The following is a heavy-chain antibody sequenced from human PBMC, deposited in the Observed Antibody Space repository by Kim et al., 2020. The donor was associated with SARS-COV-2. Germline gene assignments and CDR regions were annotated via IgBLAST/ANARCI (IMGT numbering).Heavy chain of an antibody. J-gene: IGHJ4*02. D-gene: IGHD6-19*01. V-gene: IGHV4-34*01. CDR3: ARGGWRWLVHGRFVCFDH. Sequence: LKSRVTISVDTSKNQCSLKLSSVTAADTAVYYCARGGWRWLVHGRFVCFDHWGQGTLVTVSS.